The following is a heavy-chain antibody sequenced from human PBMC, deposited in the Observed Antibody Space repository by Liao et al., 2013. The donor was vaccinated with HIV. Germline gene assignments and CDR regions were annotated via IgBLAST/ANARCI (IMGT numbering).Heavy chain of an antibody. CDR1: TGSITTYY. D-gene: IGHD3-3*01. V-gene: IGHV4-4*07. J-gene: IGHJ4*02. CDR3: ARGEWSGRFDY. CDR2: VYASGTV. Sequence: QLQESGPGLVKPSETLSLTCTVSTGSITTYYWNWIRQPAGKGLEWIGRVYASGTVNYNPSLRSRVTLSLDTSKNQVSLKLNSLTAADTAVYFCARGEWSGRFDYWGRGTLVTVSS.